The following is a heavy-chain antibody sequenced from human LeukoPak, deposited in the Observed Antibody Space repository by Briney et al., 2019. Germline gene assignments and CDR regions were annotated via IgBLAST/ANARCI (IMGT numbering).Heavy chain of an antibody. V-gene: IGHV3-23*01. CDR2: ISGSGGST. CDR3: AKWSAMVRGVIRYYYYYMDV. Sequence: PGGSLRLSCAASGFTFSSYGMSWVRQAPGKGLEWVSAISGSGGSTYYADSVKGRFTISRDNSKNTLYLQMNSLRAEDTAVYYCAKWSAMVRGVIRYYYYYMDVWGKGTTVTVSS. J-gene: IGHJ6*03. CDR1: GFTFSSYG. D-gene: IGHD3-10*01.